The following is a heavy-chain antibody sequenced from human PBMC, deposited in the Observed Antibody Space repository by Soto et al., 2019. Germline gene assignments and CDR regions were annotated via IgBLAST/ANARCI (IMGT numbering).Heavy chain of an antibody. V-gene: IGHV1-69*13. CDR2: IIPIFGTA. CDR3: ARGDSSGWYEYYYYYGMDV. CDR1: VGTFSSYA. D-gene: IGHD6-19*01. Sequence: ASVKVSCKASVGTFSSYAISWVRQAPGQGLEWMGGIIPIFGTANYAQKFQGRVTITADESTSTAYMELSSLRSEDTAVYYCARGDSSGWYEYYYYYGMDVWGQGTTVTVSS. J-gene: IGHJ6*02.